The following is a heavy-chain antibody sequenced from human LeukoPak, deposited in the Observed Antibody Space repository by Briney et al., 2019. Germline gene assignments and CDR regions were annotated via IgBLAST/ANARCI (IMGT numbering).Heavy chain of an antibody. D-gene: IGHD6-19*01. CDR1: GFTFSSYW. V-gene: IGHV3-74*01. J-gene: IGHJ5*02. CDR2: INSAGSST. CDR3: ARSQTIAVADWFDP. Sequence: PGGSLRLSCAASGFTFSSYWMHWVRQAPGKGLVWVSRINSAGSSTSYADSVKGRFAISRDNAKNTLYLQMNSLRAEDTAVYYCARSQTIAVADWFDPWGQGTLVTVSS.